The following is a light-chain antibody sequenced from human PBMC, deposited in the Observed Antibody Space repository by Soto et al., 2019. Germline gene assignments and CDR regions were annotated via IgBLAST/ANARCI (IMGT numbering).Light chain of an antibody. CDR2: GVS. Sequence: EIVLTQSPGTLSLSPGERATLSCRASQSVSSSYLAWYQQKPGQAPKFLIYGVSSRATGIPDRFSGSGSGTDFTLTISRLEPEDFAVYYCHHYGSSPLTFGQGTRLEIK. CDR1: QSVSSSY. V-gene: IGKV3-20*01. J-gene: IGKJ5*01. CDR3: HHYGSSPLT.